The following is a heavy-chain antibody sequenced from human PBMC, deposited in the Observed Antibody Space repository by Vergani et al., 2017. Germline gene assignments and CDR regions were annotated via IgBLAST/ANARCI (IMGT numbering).Heavy chain of an antibody. CDR1: GGTISSGGYY. Sequence: QVQLQESGPGLVKPSQTLSLTCTVSGGTISSGGYYWSWNRQHPGKGLEWIGYIYYSGSTYYNPSLKSRVTISVDPYKNQFSLKLSSVTAADTAVYYCARASGEGDYFDYWGQGTLVTVSS. CDR2: IYYSGST. V-gene: IGHV4-31*03. J-gene: IGHJ4*02. D-gene: IGHD3-10*01. CDR3: ARASGEGDYFDY.